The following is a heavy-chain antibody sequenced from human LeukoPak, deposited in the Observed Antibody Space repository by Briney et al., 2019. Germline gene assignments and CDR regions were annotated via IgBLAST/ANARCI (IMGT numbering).Heavy chain of an antibody. D-gene: IGHD3-3*01. CDR2: INSDGSST. Sequence: PGGSLRLSCAASGFTFSSYWMHWVRQAPGKGLVWVSRINSDGSSTSYADSVKGRFTISRDNAKNTLYLQMNSLRAEDTAVYYCARFGDYYDFWSGYYYYFDYWGRGTLVTVSS. CDR1: GFTFSSYW. J-gene: IGHJ4*02. CDR3: ARFGDYYDFWSGYYYYFDY. V-gene: IGHV3-74*01.